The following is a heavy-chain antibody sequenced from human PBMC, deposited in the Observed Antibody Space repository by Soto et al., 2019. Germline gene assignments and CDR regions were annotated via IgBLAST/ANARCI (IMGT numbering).Heavy chain of an antibody. D-gene: IGHD3-10*01. Sequence: LSLTCTVSGGSISSGGYYLSWIRQHPGKGLEWIGYIYYSGSTYYNPSLKSRVTISVDTSKNQFSLKLSSVTAADTAIYYCARDRGGYSNFDYWGQGTLVTVSS. CDR1: GGSISSGGYY. CDR3: ARDRGGYSNFDY. J-gene: IGHJ4*02. CDR2: IYYSGST. V-gene: IGHV4-31*03.